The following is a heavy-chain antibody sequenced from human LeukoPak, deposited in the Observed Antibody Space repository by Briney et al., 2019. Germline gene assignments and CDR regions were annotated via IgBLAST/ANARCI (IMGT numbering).Heavy chain of an antibody. CDR1: GGSISSGSYY. V-gene: IGHV4-61*02. D-gene: IGHD5-12*01. J-gene: IGHJ3*02. CDR2: IYTSGST. CDR3: ARGAVKWRAFDI. Sequence: SQTLSLTCTVSGGSISSGSYYWIWIRQPAGKGLEWIGRIYTSGSTNYNPSLKSRVTISVDTSKNQFSLKLSSVTAADTAVYYCARGAVKWRAFDIWGQGTMVTVSS.